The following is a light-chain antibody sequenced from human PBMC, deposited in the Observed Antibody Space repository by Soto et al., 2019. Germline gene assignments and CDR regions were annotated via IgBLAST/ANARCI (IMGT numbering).Light chain of an antibody. CDR2: DAS. CDR3: QQYDNLPRT. Sequence: DIQMTQSPSSLSASVGDRVTVTCRAGQSISRYLNWYHQKPGKAPKLLIYDASNLETGVPSRFSGSGSGTDFTFTISSLQPEDIATYYCQQYDNLPRTFGQGTKVEIK. V-gene: IGKV1-33*01. CDR1: QSISRY. J-gene: IGKJ1*01.